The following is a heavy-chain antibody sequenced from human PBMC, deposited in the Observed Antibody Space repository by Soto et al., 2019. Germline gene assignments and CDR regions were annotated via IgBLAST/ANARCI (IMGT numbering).Heavy chain of an antibody. J-gene: IGHJ1*01. CDR2: VNPSGGSA. CDR3: AREENCRGGTCYSEYFHH. Sequence: ASVKVSCKTSGDIFTAYSMHWVRQAPGQGLEWMGVVNPSGGSAHYAQSFEGRVTLTRDTSTSTFYMELSSLRSEDTAVYYCAREENCRGGTCYSEYFHHWGQGTLVTVSS. V-gene: IGHV1-46*01. CDR1: GDIFTAYS. D-gene: IGHD2-15*01.